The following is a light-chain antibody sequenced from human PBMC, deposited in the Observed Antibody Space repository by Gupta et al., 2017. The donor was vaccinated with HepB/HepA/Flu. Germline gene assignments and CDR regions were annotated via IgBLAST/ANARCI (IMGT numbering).Light chain of an antibody. CDR2: GAS. V-gene: IGKV3-20*01. J-gene: IGKJ2*01. CDR3: PPDCPAPRN. Sequence: VLPQAPGTLSLSPGERATLSCRASQSVNTRYLAWYQQKPGQAPRILIFGASSRATGIPDRFSGSGSGTDFTLTTDSLEPEDFAVDFGPPDCPAPRNFGRGTQVE. CDR1: QSVNTRY.